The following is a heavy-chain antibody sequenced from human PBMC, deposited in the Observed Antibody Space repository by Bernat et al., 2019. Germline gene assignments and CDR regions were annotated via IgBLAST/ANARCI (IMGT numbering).Heavy chain of an antibody. Sequence: EVQLAESGGGLVQPGGSLRLSCAASGFTFSQYWMDWVRQAPGKGPVWVSLINTDGTTTNYADSVKGRFTMSRDNAKNIIYLQMNSLRAEDTAVYYCVRDPNRKLDYWGQGTQVTVSP. CDR3: VRDPNRKLDY. CDR2: INTDGTTT. D-gene: IGHD1-1*01. CDR1: GFTFSQYW. J-gene: IGHJ4*02. V-gene: IGHV3-74*01.